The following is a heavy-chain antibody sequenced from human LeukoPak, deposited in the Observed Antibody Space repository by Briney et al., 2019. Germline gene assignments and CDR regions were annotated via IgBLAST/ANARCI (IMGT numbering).Heavy chain of an antibody. CDR1: GYTFTGYY. D-gene: IGHD2-15*01. J-gene: IGHJ6*03. CDR3: ARVVVVAATPYYYYMDV. V-gene: IGHV1-2*02. Sequence: ASVKVSCKASGYTFTGYYMHWVRQAPGQGLEWMGWINPNSGGTNYAQKFQGRVTMTRDTSISTAYMELSRLRSDDTAVYYCARVVVVAATPYYYYMDVWGKGTTVTISS. CDR2: INPNSGGT.